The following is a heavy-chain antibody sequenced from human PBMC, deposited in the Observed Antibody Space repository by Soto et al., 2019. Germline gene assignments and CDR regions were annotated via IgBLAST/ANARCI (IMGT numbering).Heavy chain of an antibody. CDR1: GFAFSSYA. CDR2: VSGSGCSS. J-gene: IGHJ4*02. D-gene: IGHD3-10*01. V-gene: IGHV3-23*01. CDR3: AKILRITMVRGVIIPGYYFDY. Sequence: GGSLRLSCAASGFAFSSYAMSWVRQAPGKGLEWVSAVSGSGCSSYYADSVKGRFPISRDNSKNTLYLQMNNLRAEETAVFYCAKILRITMVRGVIIPGYYFDYWGQGTLVTVSS.